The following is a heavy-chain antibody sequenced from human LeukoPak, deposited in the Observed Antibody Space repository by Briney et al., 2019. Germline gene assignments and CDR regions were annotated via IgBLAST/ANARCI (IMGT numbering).Heavy chain of an antibody. CDR2: IYHSGST. CDR3: ARHGITIFGVVIEFDY. V-gene: IGHV4-38-2*01. CDR1: GYSISSGYY. J-gene: IGHJ4*02. D-gene: IGHD3-3*01. Sequence: SETLSLTCAVSGYSISSGYYWGWIRQPPGKGLEWIGSIYHSGSTYYNPSLKSRVTISVDTSKNQFSLKLSSVTAADTAVYYCARHGITIFGVVIEFDYWGQGTQVTVSS.